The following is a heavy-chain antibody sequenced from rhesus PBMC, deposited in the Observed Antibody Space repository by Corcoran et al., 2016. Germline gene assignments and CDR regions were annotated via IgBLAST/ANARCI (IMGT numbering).Heavy chain of an antibody. Sequence: EVQLVESGGGLVQPGGSLRLSCAASGFTFSSYGMHWVRRAPGKGLEWVAVISYDGSKKYYSDSLKERFTISRDKSKNMLYRQMNNLKVEDTAVYYCGSVVVSATPLIDYWGQGVLVTVSS. CDR3: GSVVVSATPLIDY. J-gene: IGHJ4*01. D-gene: IGHD2-8*01. CDR1: GFTFSSYG. CDR2: ISYDGSKK. V-gene: IGHV3-54*02.